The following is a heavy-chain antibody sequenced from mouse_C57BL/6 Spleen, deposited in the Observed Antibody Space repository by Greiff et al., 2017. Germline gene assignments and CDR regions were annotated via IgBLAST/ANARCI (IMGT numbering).Heavy chain of an antibody. CDR2: ISSGSSTI. J-gene: IGHJ4*01. CDR1: GFTFSDYG. D-gene: IGHD4-1*01. V-gene: IGHV5-17*01. Sequence: EVQLQESGGGLVKPGGSLKLSCAASGFTFSDYGMHWVRQAPEKGLEWVAYISSGSSTIYYADTVKGRFTISRDNAKNTLFLQMTSLRSEDTAMYYCAVTGGYAMDYWGQGTSVTVSS. CDR3: AVTGGYAMDY.